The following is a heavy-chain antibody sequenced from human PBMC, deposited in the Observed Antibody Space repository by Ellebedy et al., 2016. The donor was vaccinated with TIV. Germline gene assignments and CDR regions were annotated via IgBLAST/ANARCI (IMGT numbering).Heavy chain of an antibody. CDR1: GGSINSRNW. CDR3: VTENCSGTSCYSGH. D-gene: IGHD2-2*01. Sequence: SETLSLTXTVSGGSINSRNWWTWVRQPPGKVLEWIGEVYLSGGTNYNPSLKSRLTISVDSSKNHFSLRLTSVTAADTAVYYCVTENCSGTSCYSGHWGQGTLVTVSS. V-gene: IGHV4-4*02. J-gene: IGHJ4*02. CDR2: VYLSGGT.